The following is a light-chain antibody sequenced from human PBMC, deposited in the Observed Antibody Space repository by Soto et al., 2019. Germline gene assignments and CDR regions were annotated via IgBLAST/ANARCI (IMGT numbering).Light chain of an antibody. CDR2: EVT. CDR3: SSYTTSSTRV. Sequence: QSALTQPASVSGSPGQSIATSCSGSSSDLGIYNYVSWYQQHPGKVPKLIIFEVTNRPSGVSNRFSGSKSGNTASLTISGLQAEDEADYYCSSYTTSSTRVFGPGTKVTVL. V-gene: IGLV2-14*01. J-gene: IGLJ1*01. CDR1: SSDLGIYNY.